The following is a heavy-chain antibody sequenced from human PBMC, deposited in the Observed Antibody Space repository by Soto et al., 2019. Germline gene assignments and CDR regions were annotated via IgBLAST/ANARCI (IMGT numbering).Heavy chain of an antibody. J-gene: IGHJ1*01. Sequence: QVQLVESGGGVVQPGTSLRVSCVGSGFTFRSYVIHWVRQAPGKGLEWVALTSYDGSDKYYDDSVRGRFTISRDNSRNTVXXXXXXXXXXXXXXXXXAXXGTTGGLDVWGQGTLVSVSS. CDR3: AXXGTTGGLDV. CDR2: TSYDGSDK. D-gene: IGHD3-16*01. V-gene: IGHV3-30*19. CDR1: GFTFRSYV.